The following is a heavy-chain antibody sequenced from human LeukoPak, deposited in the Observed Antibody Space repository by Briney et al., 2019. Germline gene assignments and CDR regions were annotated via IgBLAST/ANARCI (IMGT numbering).Heavy chain of an antibody. Sequence: PGGSLRLSCAASGFTVSSNYMSWVRQAPGKGLVWVSVIYSGGSTYYADSVKGRFTISRDNSKNTLYLQMNSLRAEDTAVYYYARDQPYSSGWILFQHWGQGTLVTVSS. CDR1: GFTVSSNY. D-gene: IGHD6-19*01. V-gene: IGHV3-66*01. CDR3: ARDQPYSSGWILFQH. J-gene: IGHJ1*01. CDR2: IYSGGST.